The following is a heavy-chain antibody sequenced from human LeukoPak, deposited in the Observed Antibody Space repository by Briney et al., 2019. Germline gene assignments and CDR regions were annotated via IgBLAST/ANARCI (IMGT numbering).Heavy chain of an antibody. CDR3: AKEGGYASSWI. D-gene: IGHD6-13*01. J-gene: IGHJ4*02. Sequence: GGSLRLSCAASGFTFSVSVMNWVRQAPGKGLEGVSGVSSSGSNTYYAESVKGRFTISRDNHKNTVHLQMNSLRVEDTAMYYCAKEGGYASSWIWGQGILVTVSS. CDR2: VSSSGSNT. CDR1: GFTFSVSV. V-gene: IGHV3-23*05.